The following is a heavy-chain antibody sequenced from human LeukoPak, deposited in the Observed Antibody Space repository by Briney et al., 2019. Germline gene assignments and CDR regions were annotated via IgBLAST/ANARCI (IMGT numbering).Heavy chain of an antibody. CDR3: ASGGWQWLID. CDR2: INPNTGAT. CDR1: GYTFTGYY. V-gene: IGHV1-2*02. J-gene: IGHJ4*02. D-gene: IGHD6-19*01. Sequence: ASVKVSCKPSGYTFTGYYLHWVRQAPGQGLEWMGWINPNTGATIYAEKFQGRVTMTRDTSIDTAYMEMRSLRSDDTAVYYCASGGWQWLIDWGQGTLVTVSS.